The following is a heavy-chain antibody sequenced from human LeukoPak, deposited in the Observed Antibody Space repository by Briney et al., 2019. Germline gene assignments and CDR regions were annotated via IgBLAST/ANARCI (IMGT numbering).Heavy chain of an antibody. Sequence: PGGSLRLSCAASGFSFSSKSMNWVRQAPGKGLEWVSSITTTGSYIYYADSVKGRFTISRDNAMNSLYLEMNSLRAEDTAVYYCTRGSSWSQYYYYYYMDVWGEGTTVTVSS. CDR2: ITTTGSYI. D-gene: IGHD6-19*01. V-gene: IGHV3-21*01. CDR1: GFSFSSKS. J-gene: IGHJ6*03. CDR3: TRGSSWSQYYYYYYMDV.